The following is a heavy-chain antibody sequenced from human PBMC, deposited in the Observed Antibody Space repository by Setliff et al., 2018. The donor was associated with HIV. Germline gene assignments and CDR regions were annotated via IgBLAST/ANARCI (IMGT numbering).Heavy chain of an antibody. J-gene: IGHJ5*02. CDR1: GYTFTSHT. CDR2: INAGNGNT. CDR3: ARDGCDSNRCYVYNWFDP. V-gene: IGHV1-3*01. Sequence: ASVKVSCKPSGYTFTSHTIHWVRQAPGQGLEWMGWINAGNGNTKYSQKFQSRVTITRDTSATTAFMELSSLTSEDTAVYYCARDGCDSNRCYVYNWFDPWGQGTLVTVSA. D-gene: IGHD2-2*01.